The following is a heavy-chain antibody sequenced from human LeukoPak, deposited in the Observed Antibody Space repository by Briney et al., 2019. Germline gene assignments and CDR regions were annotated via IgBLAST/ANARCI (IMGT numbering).Heavy chain of an antibody. CDR3: AKDITKRFAYGDIDY. CDR1: GFTFSSYS. D-gene: IGHD4-17*01. CDR2: ISTGSSYI. Sequence: GGSLRLSCAASGFTFSSYSMNWVRQAPGKGLEWVSSISTGSSYIYYADSVKGRFTISRDNAKNSLYLQMNSLRAEDTALYYCAKDITKRFAYGDIDYWGQGTLVTVSS. J-gene: IGHJ4*02. V-gene: IGHV3-21*04.